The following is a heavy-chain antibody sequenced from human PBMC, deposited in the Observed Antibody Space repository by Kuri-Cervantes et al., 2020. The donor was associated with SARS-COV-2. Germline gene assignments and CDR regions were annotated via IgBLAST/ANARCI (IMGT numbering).Heavy chain of an antibody. V-gene: IGHV3-73*01. J-gene: IGHJ4*02. Sequence: GESLKISCAASGFTFSGSAMHWARQASGKGLEWVGRIRSKANSYATAYAASVKGRFTISRDDSKNTAYLQMNSLKTEDTAVYYCTATLGYWGQGTLVTVSS. CDR2: IRSKANSYAT. CDR3: TATLGY. CDR1: GFTFSGSA. D-gene: IGHD2-15*01.